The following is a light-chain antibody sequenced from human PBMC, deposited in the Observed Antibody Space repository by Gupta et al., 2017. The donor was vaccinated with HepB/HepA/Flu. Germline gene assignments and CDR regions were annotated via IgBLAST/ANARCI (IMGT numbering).Light chain of an antibody. V-gene: IGLV7-46*01. Sequence: QAVVPPEPSLPVSPGGTVTLTCGSSTGAVTSGHYAYWFPQQPDHDPRTLIYETRNRESWPPALFSASGPGAKAALTLAAAEPEDDGYYYSLPAHNNVRVFGGGTKLTVL. CDR3: LPAHNNVRV. CDR1: TGAVTSGHY. J-gene: IGLJ3*02. CDR2: ETR.